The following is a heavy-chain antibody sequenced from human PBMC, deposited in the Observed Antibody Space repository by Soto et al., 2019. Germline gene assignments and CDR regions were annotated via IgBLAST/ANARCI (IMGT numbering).Heavy chain of an antibody. V-gene: IGHV3-33*01. CDR2: IWYDGSDK. CDR3: AFGDLSYYFDY. CDR1: GFTFSGFG. D-gene: IGHD3-16*01. Sequence: LRLSCAASGFTFSGFGMHWVRQAPGKGLEWVAIIWYDGSDKYYADSVKGRFTISRDNSKNTLYLQMNSLRAEDTAVYHCAFGDLSYYFDYWGQGTPVTVSS. J-gene: IGHJ4*02.